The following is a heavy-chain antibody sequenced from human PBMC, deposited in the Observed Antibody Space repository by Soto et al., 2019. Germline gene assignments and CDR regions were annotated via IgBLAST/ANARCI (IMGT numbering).Heavy chain of an antibody. CDR3: ARDECSSTSCYTGPYYYGMDV. CDR1: GGTFSSYA. CDR2: IIPIFGTA. V-gene: IGHV1-69*13. Sequence: ASVKVSCKASGGTFSSYAISWVRQAPGQGLEWMGGIIPIFGTANYAQKFQGRVTITADESTSTAYMELSSLRSEDTAVYYCARDECSSTSCYTGPYYYGMDVCGQGTTVTVSS. J-gene: IGHJ6*02. D-gene: IGHD2-2*02.